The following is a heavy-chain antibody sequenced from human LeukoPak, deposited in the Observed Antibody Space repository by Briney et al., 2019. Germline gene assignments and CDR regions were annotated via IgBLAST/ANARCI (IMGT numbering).Heavy chain of an antibody. CDR2: IIPIFGTA. Sequence: SVKVSCKASGGTFSSYAISWVRQAPGQGIEWMGRIIPIFGTANYAQKFQGRVTITTDESTSTAYMELSSLRSEDTAVYYCARDSPHTSDYYYYMDVWGKGTTVTVSS. CDR3: ARDSPHTSDYYYYMDV. CDR1: GGTFSSYA. D-gene: IGHD2/OR15-2a*01. J-gene: IGHJ6*03. V-gene: IGHV1-69*05.